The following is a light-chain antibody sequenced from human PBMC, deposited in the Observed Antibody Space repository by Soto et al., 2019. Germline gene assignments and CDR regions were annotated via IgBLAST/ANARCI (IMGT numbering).Light chain of an antibody. Sequence: QSALTQPASVSGSPGQSITISCTGTSSDVGGYNYVSWYQQHPGKAPKLMIYDVSNRPSGVSNRFSGSKPGNTASLSITGLQAEDEADYSCSSYTSSTTRVFGTGTKVTVL. CDR1: SSDVGGYNY. CDR3: SSYTSSTTRV. CDR2: DVS. J-gene: IGLJ1*01. V-gene: IGLV2-14*01.